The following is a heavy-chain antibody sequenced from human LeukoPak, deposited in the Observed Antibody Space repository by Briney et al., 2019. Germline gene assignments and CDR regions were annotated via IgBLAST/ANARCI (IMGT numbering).Heavy chain of an antibody. V-gene: IGHV3-30-3*01. D-gene: IGHD1-1*01. J-gene: IGHJ4*02. CDR1: GFTFSSYA. CDR2: ISYDGSNK. Sequence: GGSLRLSCAASGFTFSSYAMHWVRQAPGKGLEWVAVISYDGSNKYYADSVKGRFTISRDNSKNTLYLQMNSLRAEDTAVYYCARDRHNWNDGGGFDYWGQGTLVTVSS. CDR3: ARDRHNWNDGGGFDY.